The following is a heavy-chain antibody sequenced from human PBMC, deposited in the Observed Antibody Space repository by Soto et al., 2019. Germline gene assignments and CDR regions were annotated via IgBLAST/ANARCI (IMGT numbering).Heavy chain of an antibody. J-gene: IGHJ4*02. Sequence: GASVKVSCKASGYTFTSSGISWVRQAPGQGLEWLGWISTDNGNTNYAQHLQGRVSLTTDTSTSTAYMDLRSLRSDDTAVYYCARDPGYSYGYNWGQGTLVTVSS. CDR1: GYTFTSSG. CDR3: ARDPGYSYGYN. CDR2: ISTDNGNT. D-gene: IGHD5-18*01. V-gene: IGHV1-18*01.